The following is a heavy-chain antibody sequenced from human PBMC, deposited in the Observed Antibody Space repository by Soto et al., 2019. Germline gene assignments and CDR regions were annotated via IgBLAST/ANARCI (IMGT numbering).Heavy chain of an antibody. CDR1: GGSFSGYY. CDR2: INHSGST. J-gene: IGHJ4*02. CDR3: ARYSMITFGGVKPAGIYYFDY. D-gene: IGHD3-16*01. V-gene: IGHV4-34*01. Sequence: PSETLSLTCAVYGGSFSGYYWSWIRQPPGKGLEWIGEINHSGSTNYNPSLKSRVTISVDTSKNQFSLKLSSVTAADTAVYYCARYSMITFGGVKPAGIYYFDYWGQGTLVPVSS.